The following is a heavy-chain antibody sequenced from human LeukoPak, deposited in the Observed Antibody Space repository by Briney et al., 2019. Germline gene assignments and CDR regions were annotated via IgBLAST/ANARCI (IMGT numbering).Heavy chain of an antibody. D-gene: IGHD1-7*01. Sequence: PGGSLRLSCAASGLTFRSYEMNWVRQAPGKGLEWGSYISSGGSTIYYADSVKGRFTVSRDNAENSLYLQMNSLRAEDTAVYYCASETEIGNYDAFDIWGQGTMVTVSS. V-gene: IGHV3-48*03. J-gene: IGHJ3*02. CDR1: GLTFRSYE. CDR2: ISSGGSTI. CDR3: ASETEIGNYDAFDI.